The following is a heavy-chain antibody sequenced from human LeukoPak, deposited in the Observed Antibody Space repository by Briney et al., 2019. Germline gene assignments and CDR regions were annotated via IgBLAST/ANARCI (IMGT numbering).Heavy chain of an antibody. J-gene: IGHJ4*02. Sequence: ASVKVSCKASGYTFTGYYMHWVRRAPGQGLEWMGRINPNSGGTDYAQKFQGRVTMTRDTSISTAYMELSRLRSDDTAVYYCALVPGSSLSGPPNKIDYWGQGTLVTVSS. D-gene: IGHD6-13*01. CDR1: GYTFTGYY. CDR3: ALVPGSSLSGPPNKIDY. CDR2: INPNSGGT. V-gene: IGHV1-2*06.